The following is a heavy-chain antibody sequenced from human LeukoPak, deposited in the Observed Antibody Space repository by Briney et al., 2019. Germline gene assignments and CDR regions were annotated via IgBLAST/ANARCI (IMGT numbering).Heavy chain of an antibody. CDR1: GFTFSSYG. J-gene: IGHJ4*02. V-gene: IGHV3-33*01. D-gene: IGHD2-15*01. CDR3: ARGAVGY. Sequence: GRSLRLSCAASGFTFSSYGMHWVRQAPGKGLEWVAVIWYDGSNKYYADSVKGRFTISRGNSKNTLYLQMNSLRAEDTAVYYCARGAVGYWGQGTLVTVSS. CDR2: IWYDGSNK.